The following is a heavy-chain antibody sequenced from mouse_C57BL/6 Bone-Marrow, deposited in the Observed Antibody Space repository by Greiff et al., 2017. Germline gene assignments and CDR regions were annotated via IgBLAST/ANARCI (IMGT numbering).Heavy chain of an antibody. CDR3: ASGNYSSSHDY. D-gene: IGHD1-1*01. V-gene: IGHV1-69*01. J-gene: IGHJ2*01. CDR1: GYTFTSYW. CDR2: IDPSDSYT. Sequence: VKLQQPGAELVMPGASVKLSCKASGYTFTSYWMHWVKQRPGQGLEWIGEIDPSDSYTNYNQKFKVQSTLTVDKSSSTAYMQLSSLTSEDSAVYYCASGNYSSSHDYWGQGTTLTGSS.